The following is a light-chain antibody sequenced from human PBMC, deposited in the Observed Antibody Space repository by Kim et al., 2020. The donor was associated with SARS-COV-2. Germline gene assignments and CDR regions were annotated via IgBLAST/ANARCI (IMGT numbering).Light chain of an antibody. Sequence: GRGVPRSCSGSSSNIGNHTDNRYQQRPGTAPKLLIYINNQRPSGVPDRFSGSKSDTSASLAISGLQSGDEADYYCAAWDDSLKNYVFGTGTKVTVL. CDR3: AAWDDSLKNYV. J-gene: IGLJ1*01. CDR2: INN. CDR1: SSNIGNHT. V-gene: IGLV1-44*01.